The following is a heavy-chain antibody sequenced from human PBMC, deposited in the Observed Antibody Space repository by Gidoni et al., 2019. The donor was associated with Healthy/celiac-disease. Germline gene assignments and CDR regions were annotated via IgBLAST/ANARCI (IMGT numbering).Heavy chain of an antibody. V-gene: IGHV4-39*01. CDR2: IYYSGST. CDR1: GGSISSSSYS. D-gene: IGHD3-9*01. J-gene: IGHJ4*02. Sequence: QRQLQESGPGLVKPSETLSLTCTVSGGSISSSSYSWGWVRQPPGKGLEWIGSIYYSGSTYYNPSLKSRVTISVDTSKNQFSLKLSSVTAADTAVYYCASGTSDYDILTGYSNWGQGTLVTVSS. CDR3: ASGTSDYDILTGYSN.